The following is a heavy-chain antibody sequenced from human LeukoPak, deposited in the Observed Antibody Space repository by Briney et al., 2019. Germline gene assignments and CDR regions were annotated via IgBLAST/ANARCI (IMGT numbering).Heavy chain of an antibody. D-gene: IGHD4/OR15-4a*01. J-gene: IGHJ4*02. CDR1: GFTFSSYW. Sequence: GSLRLSCAASGFTFSSYWMSWARQAPGKGLEWVAVISYDGSNKYYADSVKGRFTISRDNSKNTLYLQMNSLRAEDTAVYYCAKSPPNTWYFDYWGQGTLVTVSS. V-gene: IGHV3-30*18. CDR2: ISYDGSNK. CDR3: AKSPPNTWYFDY.